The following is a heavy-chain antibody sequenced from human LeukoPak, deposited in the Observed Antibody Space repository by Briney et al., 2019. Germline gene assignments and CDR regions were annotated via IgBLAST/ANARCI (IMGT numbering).Heavy chain of an antibody. V-gene: IGHV1-8*03. CDR3: ARAPTYSSGWSWWQINYVEFDY. CDR2: MNPNSGNT. D-gene: IGHD6-19*01. Sequence: ASVKVSCKASGYTFTSYDINWVRQATGQGLEWMGWMNPNSGNTGYAQKFQGRVTITRNTSISTAYMELSSLRSEDTAVYYCARAPTYSSGWSWWQINYVEFDYWGQGTLVTVSS. J-gene: IGHJ4*02. CDR1: GYTFTSYD.